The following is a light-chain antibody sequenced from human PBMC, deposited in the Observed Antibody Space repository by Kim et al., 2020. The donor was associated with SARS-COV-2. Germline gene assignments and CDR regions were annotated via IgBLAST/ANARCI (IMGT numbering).Light chain of an antibody. V-gene: IGKV3-11*01. CDR2: EAS. CDR3: QYGSGWPRT. CDR1: TTGYIY. Sequence: SLAARESAPLSGSNSTTGYIYVALYQKTPGHAPRLVIYEASNRATGIPAMCSGSGSGTYFTLTINGLEPDYYAIYCCQYGSGWPRTFGQGTKLEI. J-gene: IGKJ2*01.